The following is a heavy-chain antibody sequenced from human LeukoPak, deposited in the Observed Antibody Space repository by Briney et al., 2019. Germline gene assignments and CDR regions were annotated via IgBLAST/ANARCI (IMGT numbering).Heavy chain of an antibody. CDR2: ISSISRYI. D-gene: IGHD5-24*01. CDR3: ARSPPARATLGRGYYYDYMDV. V-gene: IGHV3-21*01. J-gene: IGHJ6*03. Sequence: GGSLRLSCAASGFTFSSNSMNWVRQAAGKGLEWVSSISSISRYIYYASSVEGRYKISRDNAKNSLYLQINTLRAEDTAVYYCARSPPARATLGRGYYYDYMDVWGKGTTVTVSS. CDR1: GFTFSSNS.